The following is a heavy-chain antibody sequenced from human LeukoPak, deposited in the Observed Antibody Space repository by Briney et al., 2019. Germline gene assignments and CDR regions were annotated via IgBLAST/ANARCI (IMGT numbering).Heavy chain of an antibody. V-gene: IGHV4-59*01. CDR1: GGSISSYY. Sequence: KPSETLSLTCTVSGGSISSYYWSWIRQPPGKGLEWIGYVYYSGSTNYNPSLKSRVTISVDTSKNQFSLKLSSVTAADTAVYYCARGYYYDSSGYYSYWGQGTLVTVSS. D-gene: IGHD3-22*01. J-gene: IGHJ4*02. CDR3: ARGYYYDSSGYYSY. CDR2: VYYSGST.